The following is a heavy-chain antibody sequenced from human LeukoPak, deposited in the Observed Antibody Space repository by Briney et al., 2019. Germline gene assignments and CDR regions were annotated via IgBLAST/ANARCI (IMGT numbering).Heavy chain of an antibody. D-gene: IGHD1-20*01. Sequence: PGGSLRLSCAASGFTLSSYAMGWVRQAPGKGLEWVSAISGSGDTTYYADSVKGRFTISRDSSRNTLYLHMKSLRAEDTALYFCAKDRVAITGIGEFDYWGEGTLVTVSS. CDR2: ISGSGDTT. V-gene: IGHV3-23*01. J-gene: IGHJ4*02. CDR3: AKDRVAITGIGEFDY. CDR1: GFTLSSYA.